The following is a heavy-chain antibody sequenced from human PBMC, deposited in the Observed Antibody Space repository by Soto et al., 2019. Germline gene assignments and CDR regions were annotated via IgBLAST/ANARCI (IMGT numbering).Heavy chain of an antibody. CDR3: ARDTSTGGSYYGMDV. CDR2: INSDGSST. V-gene: IGHV3-74*01. D-gene: IGHD3-16*01. J-gene: IGHJ6*02. CDR1: GFTFSSYW. Sequence: PGGSLRLSCAASGFTFSSYWMHWVRQAPGKGLVWVSRINSDGSSTSYADSVKGRFTISRDNAKNTLYLQMNSLRAEDTAVYYCARDTSTGGSYYGMDVWGQGTTVPVSS.